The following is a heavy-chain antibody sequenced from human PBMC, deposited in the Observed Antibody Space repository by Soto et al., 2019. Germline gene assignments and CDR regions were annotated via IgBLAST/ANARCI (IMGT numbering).Heavy chain of an antibody. J-gene: IGHJ4*02. CDR2: IYYSGST. CDR1: GGSISSSSYY. CDR3: AREKPYSSSWYHDY. V-gene: IGHV4-39*02. Sequence: SETLSLTCTVSGGSISSSSYYWGWIRQPPGKGLEWIGNIYYSGSTYYNPSLKSRVTISVDTSKNQFSLKLSSVTAADTAVYYCAREKPYSSSWYHDYWGQGTLVTVSS. D-gene: IGHD6-13*01.